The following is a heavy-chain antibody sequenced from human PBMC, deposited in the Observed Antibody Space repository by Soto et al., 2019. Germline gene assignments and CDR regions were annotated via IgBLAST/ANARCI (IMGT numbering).Heavy chain of an antibody. CDR3: AKSAGSSAYYPNDY. CDR1: GFTFSSYA. V-gene: IGHV3-23*01. J-gene: IGHJ4*02. Sequence: GGSLILSCAASGFTFSSYAMTWVRQAPGKGLEWVSTISGSGISTYYADSVKGRFTISRDNSKNTLYLQMNSLRAEDAAVYYCAKSAGSSAYYPNDYWGQGTLVTVSS. CDR2: ISGSGIST. D-gene: IGHD3-22*01.